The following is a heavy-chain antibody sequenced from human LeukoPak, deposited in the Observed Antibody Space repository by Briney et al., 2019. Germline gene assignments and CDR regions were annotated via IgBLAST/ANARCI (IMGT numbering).Heavy chain of an antibody. V-gene: IGHV4-38-2*02. CDR2: IYHSGST. Sequence: PSETLSLTCAVSGYSISSGYYWGWIRQPPGKGLEWIGSIYHSGSTYYNPSLKSRVTISVDTSKNQFSLKLSSVTAADTAVYYCARDLGMIGHYWGQGTLVTVSS. CDR3: ARDLGMIGHY. J-gene: IGHJ4*02. D-gene: IGHD3-22*01. CDR1: GYSISSGYY.